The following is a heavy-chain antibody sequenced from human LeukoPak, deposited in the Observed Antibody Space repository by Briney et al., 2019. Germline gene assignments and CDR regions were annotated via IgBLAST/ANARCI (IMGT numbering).Heavy chain of an antibody. J-gene: IGHJ2*01. Sequence: ASVKVSCKASGYTFTSYGISWVRQAPGQGLEWMGWISAYNGNTNYAQKLQGRVTMTTDTSTSTAYMELRSLRSDDTAVYYCARVVAVADGGHRYFDLWGRGTLVTVSS. CDR1: GYTFTSYG. CDR3: ARVVAVADGGHRYFDL. D-gene: IGHD6-19*01. CDR2: ISAYNGNT. V-gene: IGHV1-18*01.